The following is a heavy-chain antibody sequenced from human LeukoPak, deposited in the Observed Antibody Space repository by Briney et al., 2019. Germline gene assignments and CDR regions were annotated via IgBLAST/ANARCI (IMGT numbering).Heavy chain of an antibody. CDR3: ARTSKIKDIVLMVYATFDY. D-gene: IGHD2-8*01. CDR1: GYTFTSYA. Sequence: ASVKVSCKASGYTFTSYAMHWVRQAPGQRLEWMGWINAGNGNTKYSQKFQGRVTMTTDESTSTAYMELSSLRSEDTAVYYCARTSKIKDIVLMVYATFDYWGQGTLVTVSS. J-gene: IGHJ4*02. CDR2: INAGNGNT. V-gene: IGHV1-3*01.